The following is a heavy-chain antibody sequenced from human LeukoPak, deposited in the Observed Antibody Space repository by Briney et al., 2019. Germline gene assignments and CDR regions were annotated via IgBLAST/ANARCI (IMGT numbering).Heavy chain of an antibody. D-gene: IGHD3-10*01. V-gene: IGHV4-61*02. CDR1: GGSISSGSYY. J-gene: IGHJ2*01. Sequence: SQTLSLTCTVSGGSISSGSYYWSWIRQPAGKGLEWIGRIYTSGSTNYNPSLKSRVTISVDTSKNQFSLKLSSVTAADAAVYYCARALPPRYGSGNEVLWGRGTLVTVSS. CDR2: IYTSGST. CDR3: ARALPPRYGSGNEVL.